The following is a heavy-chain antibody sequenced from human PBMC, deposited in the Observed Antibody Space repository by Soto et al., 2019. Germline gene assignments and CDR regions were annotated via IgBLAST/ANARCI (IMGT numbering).Heavy chain of an antibody. CDR2: IYPGDSDT. Sequence: GESLKISCKGPGYSFTSYWIGWVRQMPRKGLEWMGIIYPGDSDTRYSPSFQGQVTISADKSISTAYLQWSSLKASDTAMYYCARLAVFGVVISPYYYYGMDVWGQGTTVTVSS. V-gene: IGHV5-51*01. CDR1: GYSFTSYW. J-gene: IGHJ6*02. D-gene: IGHD3-3*01. CDR3: ARLAVFGVVISPYYYYGMDV.